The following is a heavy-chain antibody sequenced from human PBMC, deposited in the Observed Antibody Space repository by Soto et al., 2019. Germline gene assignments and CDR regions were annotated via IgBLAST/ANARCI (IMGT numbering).Heavy chain of an antibody. D-gene: IGHD3-22*01. CDR2: NSGSGGRT. CDR3: GANRGYTYYYCMDV. CDR1: GFTFSSYA. J-gene: IGHJ6*02. Sequence: EVQLLESGGGLVQPGGSLRLSCAASGFTFSSYAMSWVRQAPGKGLEWVSANSGSGGRTYYADSVKGRFTSSRDNSKNTLYLQMNSMRAEDTYVEYCGANRGYTYYYCMDVWGQGTTVTVSS. V-gene: IGHV3-23*01.